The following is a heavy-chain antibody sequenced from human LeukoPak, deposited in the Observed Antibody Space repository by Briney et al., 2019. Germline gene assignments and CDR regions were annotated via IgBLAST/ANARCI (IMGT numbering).Heavy chain of an antibody. CDR3: AREYGGNRRAFDI. CDR1: GINFADYA. Sequence: PGGSLRLSCVVSGINFADYAMHWVRQPPGKGLEWVSLISADGGSTFSADSVKGRFSISRDNAKNTVYLQMNSLRAEDTAVYYCAREYGGNRRAFDIWGQGTMVTVSS. J-gene: IGHJ3*02. V-gene: IGHV3-43*02. D-gene: IGHD4-23*01. CDR2: ISADGGST.